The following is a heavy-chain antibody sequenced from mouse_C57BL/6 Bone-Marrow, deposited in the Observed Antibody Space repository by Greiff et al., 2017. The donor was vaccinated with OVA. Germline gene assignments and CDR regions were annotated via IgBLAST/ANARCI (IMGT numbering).Heavy chain of an antibody. CDR2: IYPGDGDT. D-gene: IGHD2-1*01. CDR1: GYAFSSYW. Sequence: QVQLQQSGAELVKPGASVKISCKASGYAFSSYWMNWVKQRPGKGLEWIGQIYPGDGDTNYNGKFKGKATLTADKSSSTAYMQLSSLTSEDSAVYFCAREGYGNLYYYAMDYWGQGTSVTVSS. V-gene: IGHV1-80*01. CDR3: AREGYGNLYYYAMDY. J-gene: IGHJ4*01.